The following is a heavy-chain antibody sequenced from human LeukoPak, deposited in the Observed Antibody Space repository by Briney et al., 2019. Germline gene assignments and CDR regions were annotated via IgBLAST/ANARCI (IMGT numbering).Heavy chain of an antibody. CDR2: ISGSGGST. Sequence: PGGSLRLSCAASGFTFSSYSMNWVRQAPGKGLEWVSAISGSGGSTYYADSVKGRFTISRDNSKNTLYLQMNSLRAEDTAVYYCARRLGYCSSTSCYVAPFDYWGQGTLVTVSS. CDR1: GFTFSSYS. J-gene: IGHJ4*02. V-gene: IGHV3-23*01. CDR3: ARRLGYCSSTSCYVAPFDY. D-gene: IGHD2-2*01.